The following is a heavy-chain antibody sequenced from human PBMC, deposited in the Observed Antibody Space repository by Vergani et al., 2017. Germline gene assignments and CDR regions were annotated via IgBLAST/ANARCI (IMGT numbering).Heavy chain of an antibody. J-gene: IGHJ4*02. CDR2: ISYDGNNN. CDR1: GFTFSSYA. V-gene: IGHV3-30*04. CDR3: AKVSSGNYNYFDF. Sequence: QVQLVESGGGVVQPGRSLRLSCAASGFTFSSYAMHWVRQAPGKGLEWVAVISYDGNNNHYADSVKGRFTISRDNSKNTLYLQMNSLRAEDTAVYYCAKVSSGNYNYFDFWGQGTLVTVSS. D-gene: IGHD1-26*01.